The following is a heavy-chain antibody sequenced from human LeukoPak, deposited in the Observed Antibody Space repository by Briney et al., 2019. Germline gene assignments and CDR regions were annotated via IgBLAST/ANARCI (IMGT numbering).Heavy chain of an antibody. D-gene: IGHD5-24*01. CDR1: GFIFRSYG. CDR3: AERGEKGTIRGYFDY. CDR2: LSYVGSDK. Sequence: GRSLRLSCASTGFIFRSYGLHWVGQAPGKGLEWVAVLSYVGSDKYCTDSVRGRFTISRDNSKTTVYLQMNSLRTEDTAVYYCAERGEKGTIRGYFDYLGQGTLVTVSS. J-gene: IGHJ4*02. V-gene: IGHV3-30*18.